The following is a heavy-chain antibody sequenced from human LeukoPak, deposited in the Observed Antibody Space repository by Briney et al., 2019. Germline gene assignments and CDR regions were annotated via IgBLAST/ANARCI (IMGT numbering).Heavy chain of an antibody. V-gene: IGHV3-23*01. CDR2: ISGSGGST. J-gene: IGHJ4*02. D-gene: IGHD3-10*01. Sequence: QTRGSLRLSCAASGFTFSSYAMSWVRQAPGKGLEWVSAISGSGGSTYYADSVKGRFTISRDNSKNTLYLQMNSLRAEDTAVYYCAKSLVWFGELDDYWGQGTLVTVSS. CDR1: GFTFSSYA. CDR3: AKSLVWFGELDDY.